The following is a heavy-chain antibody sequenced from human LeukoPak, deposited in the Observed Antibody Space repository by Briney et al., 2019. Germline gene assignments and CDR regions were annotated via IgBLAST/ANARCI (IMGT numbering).Heavy chain of an antibody. CDR3: ASARTTVTPYYFDY. CDR1: GGSIGSYY. D-gene: IGHD4-17*01. CDR2: IYYSGST. V-gene: IGHV4-59*01. J-gene: IGHJ4*02. Sequence: SETLSLTCTVSGGSIGSYYWSWIRQPPGKGLEWIGYIYYSGSTNYNPSLKSRVTISVDTSKNQFSLKLTSVTAADTAVYYCASARTTVTPYYFDYWGQGTLVTVSS.